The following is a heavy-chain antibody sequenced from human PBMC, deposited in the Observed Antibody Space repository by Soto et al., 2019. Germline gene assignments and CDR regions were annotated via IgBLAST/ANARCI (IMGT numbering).Heavy chain of an antibody. CDR3: ASSGDDILTGYYNFDY. V-gene: IGHV4-59*01. CDR2: IYYSGST. D-gene: IGHD3-9*01. CDR1: GGSISSYY. Sequence: PSETLSLTCTVSGGSISSYYWRWIRQPPGKGLEWIGYIYYSGSTNYNPSLKSRVTISVDTSKNQFSLKLSSVTAADTAVYYCASSGDDILTGYYNFDYWGQGTLVTVS. J-gene: IGHJ4*02.